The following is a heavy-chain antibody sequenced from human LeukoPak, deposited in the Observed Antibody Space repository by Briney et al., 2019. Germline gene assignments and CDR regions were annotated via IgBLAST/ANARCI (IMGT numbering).Heavy chain of an antibody. V-gene: IGHV3-7*01. D-gene: IGHD2-2*01. CDR1: GFTFSSYG. J-gene: IGHJ4*02. Sequence: GGSLRLSCAASGFTFSSYGMHWVRQAPGKGLEWVAIMDEYGSDIFYVESVKGRFIISRANARNSLYLQMNNLGAEDTAVYYCARPRGCGSARCNNFDYWGQGTLVTVSS. CDR3: ARPRGCGSARCNNFDY. CDR2: MDEYGSDI.